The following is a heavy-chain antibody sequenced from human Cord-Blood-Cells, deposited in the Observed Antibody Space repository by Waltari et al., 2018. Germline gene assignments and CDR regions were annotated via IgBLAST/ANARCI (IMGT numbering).Heavy chain of an antibody. CDR3: AKGAWFGELIAFDI. CDR1: GFTFSSYA. V-gene: IGHV3-23*01. Sequence: EVQLLESGGGLVQPGGSLRLSCAASGFTFSSYAMSWVRQAPGKGLEWVSAISGSGVSTYYADSVKSRFTISRDNSKNTLYPQMNSLGAEDTAVYYCAKGAWFGELIAFDIWGQGTMVTVAS. J-gene: IGHJ3*02. D-gene: IGHD3-10*01. CDR2: ISGSGVST.